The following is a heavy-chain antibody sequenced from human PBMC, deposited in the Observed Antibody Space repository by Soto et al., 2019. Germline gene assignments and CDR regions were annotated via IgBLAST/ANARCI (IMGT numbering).Heavy chain of an antibody. D-gene: IGHD2-2*01. CDR2: IYPGGSDT. V-gene: IGHV5-51*01. J-gene: IGHJ6*03. Sequence: GESLKISCKGSGYSFTSYWIGWVRQMPGKGLEWMGIIYPGGSDTRYSPSFQGQVTISADKSISTAYLQWSSLKASDTAMYYCARRAKEYCSSNSCYEDYYYYYYMEVWGKGTTVTVSS. CDR3: ARRAKEYCSSNSCYEDYYYYYYMEV. CDR1: GYSFTSYW.